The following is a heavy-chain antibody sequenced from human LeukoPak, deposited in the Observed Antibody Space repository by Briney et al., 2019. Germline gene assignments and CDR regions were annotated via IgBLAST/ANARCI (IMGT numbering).Heavy chain of an antibody. CDR3: ARDQVGGLLRFLEWPKLVRPLGPTIGWFDP. J-gene: IGHJ5*02. D-gene: IGHD3-3*01. Sequence: GASVKVSCKASGYTFTSYGISWVRQAPGQGLEWMGWISAYNGNTNYAQKLQGRVTMTTDTSTSTAYMELRSLRSDDTAVYYCARDQVGGLLRFLEWPKLVRPLGPTIGWFDPWGQGTLVTVS. V-gene: IGHV1-18*01. CDR1: GYTFTSYG. CDR2: ISAYNGNT.